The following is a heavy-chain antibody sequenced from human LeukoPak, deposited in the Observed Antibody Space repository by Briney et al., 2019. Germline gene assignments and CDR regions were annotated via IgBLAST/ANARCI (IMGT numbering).Heavy chain of an antibody. CDR3: AREADTAMVGSGDYFDY. CDR1: GGSISSYY. CDR2: IYYSGST. Sequence: PSETLSLTCTVSGGSISSYYWSWIRQPPGKGLEWIGYIYYSGSTNYNPSLKSRVTISVDTSKNQFSLKLSSVTAADTAVYYCAREADTAMVGSGDYFDYWGQGTLVTVSS. J-gene: IGHJ4*02. D-gene: IGHD5-18*01. V-gene: IGHV4-59*01.